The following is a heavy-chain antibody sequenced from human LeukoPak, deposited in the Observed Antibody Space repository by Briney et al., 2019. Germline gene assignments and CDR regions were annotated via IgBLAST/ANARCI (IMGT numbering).Heavy chain of an antibody. J-gene: IGHJ4*02. CDR1: GFTFSNGW. CDR3: STGRGDFLDY. D-gene: IGHD4-17*01. Sequence: GGSLRLSCTASGFTFSNGWMNWVRQAPGKGLEWVGRVKSKVNGGTIDYAAPVRGRVTISRDDSKNTVYLQMNSLKTEDTAVYYCSTGRGDFLDYWGQGTLVTVSS. V-gene: IGHV3-15*01. CDR2: VKSKVNGGTI.